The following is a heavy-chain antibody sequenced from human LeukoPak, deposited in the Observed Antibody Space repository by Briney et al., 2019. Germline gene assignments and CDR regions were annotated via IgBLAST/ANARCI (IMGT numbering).Heavy chain of an antibody. CDR2: IKSKTDGGTT. Sequence: NPGGSLRLSCAASGFTFSSAWMSWVRQAPGKGLEWVGRIKSKTDGGTTDYAAPVKGRFTISRDNSKNTLYLQMNSLRAEDTAVYYCAKDHLPGTDRQFDYWGQGTLVTVSS. CDR3: AKDHLPGTDRQFDY. J-gene: IGHJ4*02. D-gene: IGHD1-1*01. CDR1: GFTFSSAW. V-gene: IGHV3-15*01.